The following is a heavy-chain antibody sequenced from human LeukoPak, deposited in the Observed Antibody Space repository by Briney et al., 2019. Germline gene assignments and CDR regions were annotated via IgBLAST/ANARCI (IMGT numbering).Heavy chain of an antibody. D-gene: IGHD3-22*01. CDR1: GFTFSDYY. V-gene: IGHV3-11*01. CDR2: ISSSGSTI. Sequence: GGSLRLSCAASGFTFSDYYMSWIRQAPGKGLEWVSYISSSGSTIYYADSVKGRFTISRDNAKNSLYLQMNSLRAEDTAVYYCARYGVKNYYDSSGYLTAFDIWGQGTMVTVSS. CDR3: ARYGVKNYYDSSGYLTAFDI. J-gene: IGHJ3*02.